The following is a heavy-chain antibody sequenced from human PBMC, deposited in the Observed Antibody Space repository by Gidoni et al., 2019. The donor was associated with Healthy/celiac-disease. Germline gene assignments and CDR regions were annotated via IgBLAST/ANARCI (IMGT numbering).Heavy chain of an antibody. CDR1: GFTFSSYG. D-gene: IGHD1-7*01. V-gene: IGHV3-30*18. J-gene: IGHJ6*02. CDR3: AKDQGYNWNWAYYYYGMDV. Sequence: GFTFSSYGMHWVRQAPGKGLEWVAVRSYDGSNKYYADSVKGRFTISRDNSKNTLYLQMNSLRAEDTAVYYCAKDQGYNWNWAYYYYGMDVWGQGTTVTVSS. CDR2: RSYDGSNK.